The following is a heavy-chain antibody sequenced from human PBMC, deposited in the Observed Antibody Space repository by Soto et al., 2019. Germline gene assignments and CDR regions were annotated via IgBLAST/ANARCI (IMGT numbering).Heavy chain of an antibody. V-gene: IGHV3-64*01. CDR2: ISSNGGST. J-gene: IGHJ6*03. CDR1: GFTFSSYA. D-gene: IGHD4-17*01. Sequence: AGGSLRLSCAASGFTFSSYAMHWVRQAPGKGLEYVSAISSNGGSTYYANSVKGRFTISRDNSKNTLYLQMGSLRAEDMAVYYCAREAGEADYYYYYYMDVWGKGTTVTVSS. CDR3: AREAGEADYYYYYYMDV.